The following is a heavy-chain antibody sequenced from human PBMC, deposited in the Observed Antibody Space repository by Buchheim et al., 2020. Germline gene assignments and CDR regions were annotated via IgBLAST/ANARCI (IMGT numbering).Heavy chain of an antibody. D-gene: IGHD3-22*01. CDR2: INHSGST. CDR1: GGSFSGYY. V-gene: IGHV4-34*01. J-gene: IGHJ4*02. CDR3: VQYYYDSSGYYRFDY. Sequence: QVQLRQWGAGLLKPSETLSLTCAVYGGSFSGYYWSWIRQPPGKGLEWIGEINHSGSTNYNPSLKSRVTISVDTSKNQFSLKLSSVTAADTAVYYCVQYYYDSSGYYRFDYWGQGTL.